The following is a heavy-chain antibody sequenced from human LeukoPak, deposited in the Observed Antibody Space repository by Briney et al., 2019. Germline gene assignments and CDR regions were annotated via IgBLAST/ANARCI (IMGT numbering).Heavy chain of an antibody. V-gene: IGHV1-2*02. CDR3: ARDVDSSSWRARPYNWFDP. CDR2: INPNSGGT. Sequence: ASVKVSCKASGYTFTGYYMHWVRQAPGQGLEWMGWINPNSGGTNYAQKFQGRVTMTRDTSISTAYLELSRLRSDDTAVYYCARDVDSSSWRARPYNWFDPWGKGTLVTVSS. J-gene: IGHJ5*02. CDR1: GYTFTGYY. D-gene: IGHD6-13*01.